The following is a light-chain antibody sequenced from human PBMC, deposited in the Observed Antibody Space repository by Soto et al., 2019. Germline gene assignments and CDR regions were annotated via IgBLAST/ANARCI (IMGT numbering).Light chain of an antibody. CDR1: QSLTNS. J-gene: IGKJ1*01. CDR3: QQRRQWLWK. CDR2: DAS. Sequence: EIVLTPSPATLSFSPRERASLSCRASQSLTNSLAWFQQKPGQAPRLLIYDASDRATGCPSRFSGSGSGTDFTLTLSSVEHADFEVYYCQQRRQWLWKFGPGTKVDIK. V-gene: IGKV3-11*01.